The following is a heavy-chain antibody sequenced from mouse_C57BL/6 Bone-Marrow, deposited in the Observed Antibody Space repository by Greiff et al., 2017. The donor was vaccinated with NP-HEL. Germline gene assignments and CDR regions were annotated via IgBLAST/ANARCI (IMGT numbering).Heavy chain of an antibody. CDR3: ARSGNDDYDEGWYFDV. CDR1: GYAFSSSW. Sequence: QVQLQQSGPELVKPGASVKISCKASGYAFSSSWMNWVKQRPGKGLEWIGRIYPGDGDTNYNGKFKGKATLTADKSSSTAYMQLSSLTSEDSAVYVCARSGNDDYDEGWYFDVWGTGTTVTVSS. J-gene: IGHJ1*03. V-gene: IGHV1-82*01. CDR2: IYPGDGDT. D-gene: IGHD2-4*01.